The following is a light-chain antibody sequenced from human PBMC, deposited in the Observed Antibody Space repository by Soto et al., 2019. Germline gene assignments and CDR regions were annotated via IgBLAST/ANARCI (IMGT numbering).Light chain of an antibody. Sequence: QSVLTQPPSASGTPGQRVTISCSGSSSNIGPNTVNWYQQLPGTAPKLLIYSNDRRPSGVPARFSGSKSGTSASLAISGLQSEDEADYYCAAWDDTLDGPIFGGGTKLTVL. V-gene: IGLV1-44*01. CDR2: SND. CDR3: AAWDDTLDGPI. J-gene: IGLJ2*01. CDR1: SSNIGPNT.